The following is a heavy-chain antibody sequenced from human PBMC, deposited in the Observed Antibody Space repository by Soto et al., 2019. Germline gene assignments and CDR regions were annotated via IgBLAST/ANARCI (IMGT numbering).Heavy chain of an antibody. J-gene: IGHJ6*02. CDR2: IIPIFGTT. V-gene: IGHV1-69*13. Sequence: ASVKVSCKASGGTFSSYGLSWVRQAPGQGLEWMGGIIPIFGTTNYAQKFQGRVTITADESTSTAYMELSSLRSEDTAVYYCARDLGYNYGVYYGMDVWGQGTTVTVSS. CDR1: GGTFSSYG. D-gene: IGHD5-18*01. CDR3: ARDLGYNYGVYYGMDV.